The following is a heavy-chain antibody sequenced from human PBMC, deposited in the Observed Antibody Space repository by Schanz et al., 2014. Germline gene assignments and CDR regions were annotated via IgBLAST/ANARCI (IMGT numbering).Heavy chain of an antibody. J-gene: IGHJ4*02. CDR1: GASISSSNW. V-gene: IGHV4-4*02. D-gene: IGHD5-12*01. Sequence: QVQLQESGPGLVKPSGTLSLTCAVSGASISSSNWWSWVRQPPGKGLEWIGEIYHSGNTNYNASLKSRVTMSVDTSKNQFSLNLSSATAADTAVYYCASPSGYSDYGTYFDFWGQGTLVTVSS. CDR2: IYHSGNT. CDR3: ASPSGYSDYGTYFDF.